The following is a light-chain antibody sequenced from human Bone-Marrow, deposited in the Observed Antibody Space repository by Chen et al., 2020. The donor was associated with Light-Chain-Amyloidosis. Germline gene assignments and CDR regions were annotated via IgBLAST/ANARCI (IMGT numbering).Light chain of an antibody. J-gene: IGLJ1*01. Sequence: QSALTQPASVSGPPGHSLTISCTGTSSDVGGDNHVSWYQQHPDKAPKLMIYEVTNRPSWVPDRFSGSKSDNTASLTISGLQTEDEADYFCSSYTITNTLVFGSGTRVTVL. V-gene: IGLV2-14*01. CDR3: SSYTITNTLV. CDR1: SSDVGGDNH. CDR2: EVT.